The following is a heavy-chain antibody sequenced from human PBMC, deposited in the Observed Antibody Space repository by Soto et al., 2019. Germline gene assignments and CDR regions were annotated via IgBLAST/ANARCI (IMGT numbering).Heavy chain of an antibody. CDR1: GYTFTSYD. D-gene: IGHD3-10*01. J-gene: IGHJ4*02. Sequence: GASVKVSCKASGYTFTSYDINWVRHATGQGLEWMGWMNPNSGNTGYAQKFKGRVTMTWNTSISTAYMELSSLRSEDTAVYYCARGRYYYGSGSYYQDYWGQGTLVTVSS. CDR2: MNPNSGNT. CDR3: ARGRYYYGSGSYYQDY. V-gene: IGHV1-8*01.